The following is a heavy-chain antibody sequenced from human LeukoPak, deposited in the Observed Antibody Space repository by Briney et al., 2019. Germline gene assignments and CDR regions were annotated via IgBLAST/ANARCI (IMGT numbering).Heavy chain of an antibody. J-gene: IGHJ4*02. CDR1: GFTFTNYL. V-gene: IGHV1-46*01. CDR2: IAPSVDTT. D-gene: IGHD6-6*01. CDR3: ARAPLYGSCEY. Sequence: ASVKIACKSVGFTFTNYLLHWVRQAPGQGLEWVGRIAPSVDTTNYAQKFRGRATMTRDTSTSTVYMELRSLRSDDTAVYYCARAPLYGSCEYWGQGTLVTVSS.